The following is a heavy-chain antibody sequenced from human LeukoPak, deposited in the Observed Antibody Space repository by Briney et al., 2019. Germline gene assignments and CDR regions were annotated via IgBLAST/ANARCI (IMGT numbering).Heavy chain of an antibody. V-gene: IGHV4-59*08. CDR1: GGSISSYY. Sequence: SETLSLTCTVSGGSISSYYWSWIRQPPGKGLEWIGYIYYSGSTNYNPSLKSRVTISVDTSKNQSSLKLSSVTAADTAVYYCARHIINYGHDYWGQGTLVTVSS. D-gene: IGHD3-10*01. J-gene: IGHJ4*02. CDR3: ARHIINYGHDY. CDR2: IYYSGST.